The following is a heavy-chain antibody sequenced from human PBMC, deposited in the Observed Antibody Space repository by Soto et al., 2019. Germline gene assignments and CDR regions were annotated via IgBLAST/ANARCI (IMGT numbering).Heavy chain of an antibody. D-gene: IGHD3-10*02. Sequence: QVQLVQSGAEMKKPGSSVKVSCQSSGGTFNTYAMNWVRRAPGQGPEWMGDISPMFGAANYAPQFQGRVTTTADVCTGTSYMQVSSLTSEDTAIYFCAREVHVHSPAFVYWGQGTLVTV. J-gene: IGHJ4*02. CDR2: ISPMFGAA. CDR1: GGTFNTYA. V-gene: IGHV1-69*19. CDR3: AREVHVHSPAFVY.